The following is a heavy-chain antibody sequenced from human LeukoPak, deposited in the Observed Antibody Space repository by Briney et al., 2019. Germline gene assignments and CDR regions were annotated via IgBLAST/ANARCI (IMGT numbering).Heavy chain of an antibody. CDR3: ARGLAYYYDSSGLGY. J-gene: IGHJ4*02. CDR2: INSDGSST. Sequence: GGSLRLSCAASGFTFSSYWMHWVRQAPGKGLVWVSRINSDGSSTSYADSVKGRFTISRDNAKNTLYLQMSSLRAEDTAVYYCARGLAYYYDSSGLGYWGQGTLVTVSS. V-gene: IGHV3-74*01. D-gene: IGHD3-22*01. CDR1: GFTFSSYW.